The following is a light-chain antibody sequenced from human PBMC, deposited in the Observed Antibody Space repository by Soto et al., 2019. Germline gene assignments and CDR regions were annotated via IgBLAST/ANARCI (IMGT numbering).Light chain of an antibody. Sequence: QSALTQPPSASGSPGQSVTISCTGTSSDVGGYNFVSWYQQHPGKAPKLTIYEVTKRPSGVPDRFSGSKSGNTASLTVSGLQAEDEADYFCSSYAGSHNFVFGTGTKLTVL. V-gene: IGLV2-8*01. CDR3: SSYAGSHNFV. J-gene: IGLJ1*01. CDR2: EVT. CDR1: SSDVGGYNF.